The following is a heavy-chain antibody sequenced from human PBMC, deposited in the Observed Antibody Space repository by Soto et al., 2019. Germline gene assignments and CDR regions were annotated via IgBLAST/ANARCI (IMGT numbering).Heavy chain of an antibody. CDR1: GYTFTSYG. Sequence: QVQLVQSGAEVKKPGASVKVSCKSSGYTFTSYGISWVRQAPGQGLEWMGWISGYNGNTNYAQKLQGRVTMTTDTSTSTAYMELRSLGSDDTAVYYCARDEGYRWTDGGWLDPWGQGTLVTVSS. CDR3: ARDEGYRWTDGGWLDP. D-gene: IGHD1-1*01. CDR2: ISGYNGNT. J-gene: IGHJ5*02. V-gene: IGHV1-18*01.